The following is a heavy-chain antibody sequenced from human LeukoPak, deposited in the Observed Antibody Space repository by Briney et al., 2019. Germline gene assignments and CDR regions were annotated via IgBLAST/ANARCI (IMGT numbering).Heavy chain of an antibody. CDR1: GFTFSSYA. V-gene: IGHV3-66*01. J-gene: IGHJ4*02. D-gene: IGHD3-22*01. Sequence: GGSLRLSCAASGFTFSSYAMNWVRQAPGKGLEWVSVIYSGGNTYYADSVKGRFTISRDNSKNTLYLQMNSLRAEDTGVYYCARDSPIAYYYDSSGSYYGVWGQGTLVTVSS. CDR3: ARDSPIAYYYDSSGSYYGV. CDR2: IYSGGNT.